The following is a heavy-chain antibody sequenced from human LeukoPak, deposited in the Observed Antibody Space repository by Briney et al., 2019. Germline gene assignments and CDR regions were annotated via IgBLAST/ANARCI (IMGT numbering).Heavy chain of an antibody. CDR1: GYTFTSYG. CDR3: ARGFCSSTSCYLPTDY. J-gene: IGHJ4*02. Sequence: ASVKVSCKASGYTFTSYGISWVRQAPGQGLEWMGWISAYSGNTNYAQKLQGRVTMTTDTSTSTAYMELRSLRSDDTAVYYCARGFCSSTSCYLPTDYWGQGTLVTVSS. D-gene: IGHD2-2*01. CDR2: ISAYSGNT. V-gene: IGHV1-18*01.